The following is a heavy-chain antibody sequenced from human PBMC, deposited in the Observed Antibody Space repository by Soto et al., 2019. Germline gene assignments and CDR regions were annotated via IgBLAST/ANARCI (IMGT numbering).Heavy chain of an antibody. J-gene: IGHJ3*02. CDR1: GFTFDDYA. CDR3: ARFKSPDDAFDI. CDR2: INWIGGST. V-gene: IGHV3-20*01. Sequence: EVPLVESGGGVVRPGGSLRLSCVASGFTFDDYAMSWVRQTPGKGLEWGSGINWIGGSTGYADSVKGRSTISRDNAENSLYLQMDSLSAEDTAVYHWARFKSPDDAFDIWGQGTMVTVSS.